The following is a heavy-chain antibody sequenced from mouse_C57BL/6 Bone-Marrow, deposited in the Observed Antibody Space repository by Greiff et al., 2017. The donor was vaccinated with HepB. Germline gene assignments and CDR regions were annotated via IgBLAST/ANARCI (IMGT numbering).Heavy chain of an antibody. CDR1: GFNIKDDY. D-gene: IGHD2-1*01. V-gene: IGHV14-4*01. CDR3: AVYGNYDY. Sequence: DVHLVESGAELVRPGASVKLSCTASGFNIKDDYMHWVKQRPEQGLEWIGWIDPGDGDTNYNGKFKGKATLNADKSSSTAYMQLSSLTSEDSAVYFCAVYGNYDYWGQGTTLTVSS. J-gene: IGHJ2*01. CDR2: IDPGDGDT.